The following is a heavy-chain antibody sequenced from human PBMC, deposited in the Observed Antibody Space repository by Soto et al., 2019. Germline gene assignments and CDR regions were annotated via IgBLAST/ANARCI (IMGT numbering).Heavy chain of an antibody. J-gene: IGHJ4*02. CDR3: ARERGAGTYQGFDY. V-gene: IGHV4-4*02. D-gene: IGHD1-26*01. CDR2: IYHSGNT. CDR1: GGSISTNNC. Sequence: QVQLQESGPGLVKPSGTLSLTCAVSGGSISTNNCWHWVRQPPGKGLEWIGEIYHSGNTNYSPSLKSRVTMSVDQSKNQFSLSLTSVTAADTAVYYCARERGAGTYQGFDYCCQGTLVTVSS.